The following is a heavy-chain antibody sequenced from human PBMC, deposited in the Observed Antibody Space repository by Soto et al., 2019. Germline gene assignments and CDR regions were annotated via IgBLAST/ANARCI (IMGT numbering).Heavy chain of an antibody. CDR2: INPGGTTPT. J-gene: IGHJ6*03. V-gene: IGHV1-46*01. Sequence: ASVKVSCKASGYTFTTYYIHWVRQALGQGLEWLGVINPGGTTPTRYAQKFQDRVTMTRDTSTSTVYMELSSLRFDDTAVYYCARSGEIRFLEWLLSRYYYYMDFWGNGTTIT. CDR3: ARSGEIRFLEWLLSRYYYYMDF. D-gene: IGHD3-3*01. CDR1: GYTFTTYY.